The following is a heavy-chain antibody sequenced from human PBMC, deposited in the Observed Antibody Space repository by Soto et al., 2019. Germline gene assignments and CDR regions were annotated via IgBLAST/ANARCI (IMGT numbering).Heavy chain of an antibody. D-gene: IGHD6-13*01. CDR1: GSSVPSCYY. Sequence: PSETLSPTCSVSGSSVPSCYYWCFIRQPPGKGLEWIGSFYHNGGTYYNPSLKNRVTISVDTSKNHFSLKLNSVTATDTAVYYCARDRKGSSWEFDYWGQGTLVTVSS. CDR2: FYHNGGT. CDR3: ARDRKGSSWEFDY. V-gene: IGHV4-38-2*02. J-gene: IGHJ4*02.